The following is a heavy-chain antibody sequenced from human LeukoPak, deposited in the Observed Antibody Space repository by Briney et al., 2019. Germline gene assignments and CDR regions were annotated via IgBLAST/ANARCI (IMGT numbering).Heavy chain of an antibody. CDR1: GFTFSSYG. CDR2: IRYDGSNK. D-gene: IGHD3-9*01. Sequence: GGSLRLSCAASGFTFSSYGMHWVRQAPGKGLEWVAFIRYDGSNKYYADSVKGRFTISRDNTKKTLYLEMNSLRAEDTAVYFCARVAHFDRGMDVWGQGTTVTVSS. CDR3: ARVAHFDRGMDV. J-gene: IGHJ6*02. V-gene: IGHV3-30*02.